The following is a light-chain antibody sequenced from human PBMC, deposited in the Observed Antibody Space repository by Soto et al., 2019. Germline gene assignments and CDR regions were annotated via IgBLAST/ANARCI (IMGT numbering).Light chain of an antibody. J-gene: IGKJ1*01. V-gene: IGKV3-15*01. CDR1: QSVSSN. CDR3: QHYNKWPPWT. CDR2: GAS. Sequence: EIVMTQSPATLSVSPGERATLSCRASQSVSSNLAWYQQKPGQAPRLLIYGASTRATGIPARFSGSGSGTEFTLTISSLQSEDFAVYYCQHYNKWPPWTFGQGTKGEIK.